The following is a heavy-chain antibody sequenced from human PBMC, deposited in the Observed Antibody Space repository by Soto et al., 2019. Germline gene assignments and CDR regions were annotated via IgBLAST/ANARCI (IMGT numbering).Heavy chain of an antibody. Sequence: PGGSLTLSCAGSGFAFRSYNMNWVRQPSGKGLEWVASISSGSSNIYYADSVKGRFTISRDNAKDSLYLQMDSLRSADSAVYYGASATVVAGTFDFWGQGTLLTVSS. J-gene: IGHJ4*02. CDR3: ASATVVAGTFDF. V-gene: IGHV3-21*01. CDR2: ISSGSSNI. D-gene: IGHD2-15*01. CDR1: GFAFRSYN.